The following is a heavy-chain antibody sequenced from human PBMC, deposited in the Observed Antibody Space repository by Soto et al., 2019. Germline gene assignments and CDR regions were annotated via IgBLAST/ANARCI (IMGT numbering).Heavy chain of an antibody. CDR1: GGSFRSYA. CDR2: IIPIFGTA. CDR3: ARANYNWNYPPVAGTGYFDL. Sequence: GTSVKLSCEACGGSFRSYAISWVRQAPKQGLEWMGGIIPIFGTANYAQKFQGRVTITADESTSTAYMELSSLRSEDTAVYYCARANYNWNYPPVAGTGYFDLWGRGTLLTVSS. D-gene: IGHD1-7*01. J-gene: IGHJ2*01. V-gene: IGHV1-69*13.